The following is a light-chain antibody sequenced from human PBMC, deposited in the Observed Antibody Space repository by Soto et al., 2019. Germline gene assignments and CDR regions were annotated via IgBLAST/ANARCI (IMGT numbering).Light chain of an antibody. Sequence: QAVLTQSPSASGTPGQRVTISCSGSSSNIGIHSVSWYQHLPGTAPKLLICSNNQRPSGVPDRFSGSKSGTSASLAISGLQSEDETDYYCATWDDRLDGYVFGTGTKLTVL. V-gene: IGLV1-44*01. CDR1: SSNIGIHS. CDR3: ATWDDRLDGYV. J-gene: IGLJ1*01. CDR2: SNN.